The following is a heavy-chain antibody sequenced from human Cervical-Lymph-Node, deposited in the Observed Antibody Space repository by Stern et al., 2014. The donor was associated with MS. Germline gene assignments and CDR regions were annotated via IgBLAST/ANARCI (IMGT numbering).Heavy chain of an antibody. V-gene: IGHV4-59*01. J-gene: IGHJ4*02. CDR1: GGSISSYY. CDR3: AREKNTAMVYFDY. D-gene: IGHD5-18*01. CDR2: IYYSGST. Sequence: QAQLQESGPGLVKPSETLSLTCTVSGGSISSYYWSWIRQPPGKGLEWIGYIYYSGSTNYNPSLKSRVTISVDTSKNQFSLKLSSVTAADTAVYYCAREKNTAMVYFDYWGQGTLVTVSS.